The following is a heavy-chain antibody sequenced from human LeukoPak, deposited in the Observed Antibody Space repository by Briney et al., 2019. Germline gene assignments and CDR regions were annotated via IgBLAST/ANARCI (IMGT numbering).Heavy chain of an antibody. CDR3: ARGAHSGGSPAYDY. J-gene: IGHJ4*02. Sequence: PGGSLRLSCAASGFTSSSYWMSWVRQAPGKGLEWVANIKQDGSQKYYVDSVKGRFTISRDNAKNSLYLQMNGLRAEDTAVYYCARGAHSGGSPAYDYWGQGTLVTVSS. CDR1: GFTSSSYW. V-gene: IGHV3-7*01. CDR2: IKQDGSQK. D-gene: IGHD3-10*01.